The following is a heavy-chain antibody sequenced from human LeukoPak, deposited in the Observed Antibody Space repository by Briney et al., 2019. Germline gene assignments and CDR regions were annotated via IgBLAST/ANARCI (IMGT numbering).Heavy chain of an antibody. J-gene: IGHJ6*02. CDR1: GFTFSDYY. Sequence: PGGSLRLSCAASGFTFSDYYMSWIRQAPGKGLEWVSYISSSGSTIYYADSVKGRFTISRDNAKNSLYLQMNSLRAEDTAVYYCARGGGVQLERRQSSSFADYYYGMDVWGQGTTVTVSS. D-gene: IGHD1-1*01. CDR2: ISSSGSTI. CDR3: ARGGGVQLERRQSSSFADYYYGMDV. V-gene: IGHV3-11*01.